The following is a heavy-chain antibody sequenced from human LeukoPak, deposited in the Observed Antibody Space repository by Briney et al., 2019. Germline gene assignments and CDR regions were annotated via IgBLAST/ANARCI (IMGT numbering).Heavy chain of an antibody. CDR2: INPNSGGT. V-gene: IGHV1-2*02. J-gene: IGHJ4*02. CDR1: GYTFTGYY. Sequence: ASVKVSCKASGYTFTGYYMHWVRQAPGQGLEWMGWINPNSGGTNYAQKFQGRVTMTRDTSISTAYMELSSLRSDDTAVYYCARDPIVRSVPLDHRGQGTLVTVSS. D-gene: IGHD3-10*01. CDR3: ARDPIVRSVPLDH.